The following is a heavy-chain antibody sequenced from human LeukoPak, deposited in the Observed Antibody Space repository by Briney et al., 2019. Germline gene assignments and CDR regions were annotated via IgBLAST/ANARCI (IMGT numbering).Heavy chain of an antibody. V-gene: IGHV4-59*08. D-gene: IGHD4-17*01. J-gene: IGHJ6*04. CDR2: IHSSEGT. CDR3: ARHVYGEGMVV. Sequence: PAETLSLTCTVSGGSLIGYYWGWIRQPPGKGLECIGYIHSSEGTAHNASLKSRLTILLDTSKNQFSLTLSSVTAADTAVYYCARHVYGEGMVVWGKGTTVTVSS. CDR1: GGSLIGYY.